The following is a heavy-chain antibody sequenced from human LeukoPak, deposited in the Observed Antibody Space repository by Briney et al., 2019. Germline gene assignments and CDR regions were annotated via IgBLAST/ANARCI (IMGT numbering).Heavy chain of an antibody. Sequence: SGGSLRLSCAASGFTFSSYGMHWVRQAPGKGLEWVAVISYDGSNKYYADSVKGRFTISRDNSKNTLYLQMNSLRAEDTAVYYCAKPGTYYDFWSGYYTNWGQGTLVTVSS. CDR1: GFTFSSYG. CDR2: ISYDGSNK. D-gene: IGHD3-3*01. J-gene: IGHJ4*02. V-gene: IGHV3-30*18. CDR3: AKPGTYYDFWSGYYTN.